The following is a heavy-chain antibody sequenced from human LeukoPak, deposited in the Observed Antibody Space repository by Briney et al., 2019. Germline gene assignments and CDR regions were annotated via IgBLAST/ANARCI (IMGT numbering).Heavy chain of an antibody. CDR3: ARAGSGWYEIDS. J-gene: IGHJ4*02. CDR1: GFTFSSYA. CDR2: IWYDGSNK. D-gene: IGHD6-19*01. V-gene: IGHV3-33*08. Sequence: GGSLRLSCAASGFTFSSYAMSWVRQAPGKGLDWVAVIWYDGSNKYYADSVKGRFTISRDNSKNTLYLQMNSLRAEDTALYYCARAGSGWYEIDSWGQGTLVTVSS.